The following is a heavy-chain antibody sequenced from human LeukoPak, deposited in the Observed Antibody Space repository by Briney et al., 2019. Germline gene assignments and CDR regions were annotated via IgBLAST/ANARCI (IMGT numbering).Heavy chain of an antibody. V-gene: IGHV3-66*01. J-gene: IGHJ4*02. CDR1: GFTVSSNY. D-gene: IGHD3-16*01. CDR2: IYSGGST. CDR3: ARDDDYVWGSGG. Sequence: GGSLRLSCAASGFTVSSNYMSWVRQAPGKGLEWVSVIYSGGSTYYADSVKGRFTISRDNSKNTLYLQMDSLRAEDTAVYYCARDDDYVWGSGGWGQGTLVTVSS.